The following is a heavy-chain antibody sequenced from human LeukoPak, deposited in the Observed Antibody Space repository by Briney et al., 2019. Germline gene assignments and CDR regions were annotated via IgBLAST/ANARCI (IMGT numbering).Heavy chain of an antibody. V-gene: IGHV3-74*01. D-gene: IGHD3-3*01. CDR3: LKGGYYIHNWFDP. J-gene: IGHJ5*02. CDR2: INSDGTNT. CDR1: GFTFSNYW. Sequence: GGSLRLSCVASGFTFSNYWMHWVRQAPGEGRVWVSRINSDGTNTNYADSVKGRFTISRDNAKNTLYLQVNSLRAEDTAVYYCLKGGYYIHNWFDPWGQGTLVTVSS.